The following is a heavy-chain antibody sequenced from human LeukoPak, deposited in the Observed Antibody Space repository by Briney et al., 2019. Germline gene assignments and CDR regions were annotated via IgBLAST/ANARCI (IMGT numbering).Heavy chain of an antibody. CDR3: ARDLYNSGWYVAFHY. J-gene: IGHJ4*02. V-gene: IGHV4-59*01. D-gene: IGHD6-19*01. CDR1: GGSISSYY. CDR2: IYYSGST. Sequence: PSETLSLTCTVSGGSISSYYWSWIRQPPGKGLDWIGYIYYSGSTNYNPSLKSRVTISVDTSKNQFSLKLSSVTAADMAVYYCARDLYNSGWYVAFHYWGQGTLVTVSS.